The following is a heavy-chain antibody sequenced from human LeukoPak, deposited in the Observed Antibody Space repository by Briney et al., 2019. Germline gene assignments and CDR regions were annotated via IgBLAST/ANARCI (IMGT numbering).Heavy chain of an antibody. CDR1: GYTFTGYY. V-gene: IGHV1-2*06. CDR2: INPNSGGT. CDR3: ASLYDIVGTAVDY. J-gene: IGHJ4*02. D-gene: IGHD3-9*01. Sequence: ASVQVSCKAAGYTFTGYYMHWVRQAPAQGLEWMGRINPNSGGTNYAQKFQGRVTMTRDTSISTAYMELSRLRSDDTAVYYCASLYDIVGTAVDYWGQGTLVTVSS.